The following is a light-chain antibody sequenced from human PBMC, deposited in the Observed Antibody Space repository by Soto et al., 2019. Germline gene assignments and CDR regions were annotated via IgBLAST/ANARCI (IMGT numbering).Light chain of an antibody. J-gene: IGLJ2*01. CDR1: SSDVGGYNY. CDR3: CSYAGSYTYVV. CDR2: DVS. Sequence: QSALTQPRSVSGSPGQSGTISCTGTSSDVGGYNYVSWYQQHPGKAPKLMIYDVSKRPSGVPDRFSGSKSGNTASLTISGLQAEDDADYYCCSYAGSYTYVVFGGGTKLTVL. V-gene: IGLV2-11*01.